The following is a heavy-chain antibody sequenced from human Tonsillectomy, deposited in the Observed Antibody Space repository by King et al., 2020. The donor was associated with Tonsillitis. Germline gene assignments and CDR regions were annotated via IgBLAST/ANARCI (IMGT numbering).Heavy chain of an antibody. CDR3: ARVLAVAGTGEYFDL. V-gene: IGHV3-53*04. D-gene: IGHD6-19*01. CDR2: IFSGGST. J-gene: IGHJ2*01. CDR1: GFTVSSNY. Sequence: EVQLVESGGGLVQPGGSLRLSCAASGFTVSSNYMSWVRQAPGKGLEWVSVIFSGGSTYYADSVKGRFTISRHNSKNTLYLQMNSPRAEDTAVYYCARVLAVAGTGEYFDLWGRGTLVTVSS.